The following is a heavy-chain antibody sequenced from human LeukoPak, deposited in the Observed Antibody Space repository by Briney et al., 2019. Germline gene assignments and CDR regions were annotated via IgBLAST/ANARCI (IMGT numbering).Heavy chain of an antibody. CDR2: FDPEDGEI. CDR3: AADRGDYSGSYWTAFDI. Sequence: ASVKVSCKVSEYTLTELSMHWVRQAPGKGLEWLGGFDPEDGEIIYAQKFQGRVTMSDDTSTDTAYMELGSLRSDAAAVYYCAADRGDYSGSYWTAFDIWGQGTVVTVSS. D-gene: IGHD1-26*01. V-gene: IGHV1-24*01. CDR1: EYTLTELS. J-gene: IGHJ3*02.